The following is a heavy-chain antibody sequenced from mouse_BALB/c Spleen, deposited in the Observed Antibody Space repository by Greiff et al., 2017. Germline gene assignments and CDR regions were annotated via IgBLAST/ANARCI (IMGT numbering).Heavy chain of an antibody. D-gene: IGHD2-3*01. J-gene: IGHJ4*01. CDR1: GFSLTSYG. CDR3: ARNDGYYGDYAMDD. CDR2: IWSGGST. Sequence: QVQLKESGPGLVQPSQSLSITCTVSGFSLTSYGVHWVRQSPGKGLEWLGVIWSGGSTDYNAAFISRLSISKDNSKSHVFFKMNSLQANDTAIYYCARNDGYYGDYAMDDWGQGTSVTVSS. V-gene: IGHV2-2*02.